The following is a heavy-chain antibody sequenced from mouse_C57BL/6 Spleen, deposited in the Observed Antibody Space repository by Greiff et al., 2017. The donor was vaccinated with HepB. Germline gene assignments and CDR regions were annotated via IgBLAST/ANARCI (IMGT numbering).Heavy chain of an antibody. D-gene: IGHD1-1*01. Sequence: VQLQQSGAELVRPGTSVKVSCKASGYAFTNYLIEWVKQRPGQGLEWIGVINPGSGGTNYNEKFKGKATLTADKSSSTAYMQISSLTSEDSAVYFCAIEGITTVVESYFDYGGQGTTLTVSS. CDR3: AIEGITTVVESYFDY. V-gene: IGHV1-54*01. CDR1: GYAFTNYL. J-gene: IGHJ2*01. CDR2: INPGSGGT.